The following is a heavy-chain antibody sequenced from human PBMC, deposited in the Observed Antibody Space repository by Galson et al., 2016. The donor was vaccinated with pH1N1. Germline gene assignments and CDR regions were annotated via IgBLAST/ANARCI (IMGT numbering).Heavy chain of an antibody. D-gene: IGHD5-18*01. CDR3: AKVRGYSYGPFEY. CDR2: ISWNSGSI. Sequence: SLRLSCAASGFTFDDYAMYWVRQAPGKGLEWVSGISWNSGSIGYADSVKGRLTTSRDNAKNSLYLQMNSLRAEDTACHYCAKVRGYSYGPFEYWGQGTLVTVSS. J-gene: IGHJ4*02. CDR1: GFTFDDYA. V-gene: IGHV3-9*01.